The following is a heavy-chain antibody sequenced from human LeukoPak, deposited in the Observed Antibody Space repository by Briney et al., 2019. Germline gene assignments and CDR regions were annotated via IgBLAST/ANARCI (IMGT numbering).Heavy chain of an antibody. J-gene: IGHJ6*03. CDR2: IYYSGST. CDR1: GGSISSYY. Sequence: SETLSLTCTVSGGSISSYYWSWIRQPPGKGLEWIGYIYYSGSTNYNPSLKSRVTISVDTSKNQFSLKLSSVTAADTAVYYCARVGMIELYYYYMDVWGKGTTVTVS. V-gene: IGHV4-59*12. CDR3: ARVGMIELYYYYMDV. D-gene: IGHD3-22*01.